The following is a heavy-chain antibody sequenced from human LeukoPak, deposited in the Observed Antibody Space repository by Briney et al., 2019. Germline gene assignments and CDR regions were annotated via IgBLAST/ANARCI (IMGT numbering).Heavy chain of an antibody. CDR3: ARGRYYDFWSGYPAGWFDP. V-gene: IGHV4-34*01. CDR1: GGSFSGYY. D-gene: IGHD3-3*01. CDR2: INHSGST. J-gene: IGHJ5*02. Sequence: SETLSLTCAVYGGSFSGYYWSWIRQPPGKGLEWIGKINHSGSTNYNPSLKSRVTISVDTSKNQFSLKLSSVTAADTAVYYCARGRYYDFWSGYPAGWFDPWGQGTLVTVSS.